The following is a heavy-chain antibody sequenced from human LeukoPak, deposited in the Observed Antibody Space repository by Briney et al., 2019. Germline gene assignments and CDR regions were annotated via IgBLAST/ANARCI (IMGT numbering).Heavy chain of an antibody. D-gene: IGHD3-10*01. Sequence: SETLSLTCTVSGGSISSYYWNWIRQPPGKGLEWIGYIYCSGSTNYNPSLKSRVTMSVDTSKNQFSLKLTSVTAADTAVCYCARQRLLWFGESNSGLDYWGQGTLVTVSS. V-gene: IGHV4-59*08. CDR1: GGSISSYY. CDR2: IYCSGST. J-gene: IGHJ4*02. CDR3: ARQRLLWFGESNSGLDY.